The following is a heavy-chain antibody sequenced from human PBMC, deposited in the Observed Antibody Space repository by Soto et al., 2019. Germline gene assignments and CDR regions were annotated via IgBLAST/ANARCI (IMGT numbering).Heavy chain of an antibody. D-gene: IGHD6-19*01. Sequence: GASLKGSCKASGYTFTGDGISWVRQAPGQGLEWMGWISAYNGNTNYAQKLQGRVTMTTDTSTSTAYMELRSLRSDDTAVYYCARVSKSSGWYVDYFDYWGQGTLVTVSS. CDR2: ISAYNGNT. CDR3: ARVSKSSGWYVDYFDY. V-gene: IGHV1-18*01. J-gene: IGHJ4*02. CDR1: GYTFTGDG.